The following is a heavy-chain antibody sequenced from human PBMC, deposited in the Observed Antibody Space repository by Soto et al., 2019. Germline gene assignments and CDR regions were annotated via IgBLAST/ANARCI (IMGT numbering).Heavy chain of an antibody. D-gene: IGHD4-17*01. V-gene: IGHV1-8*01. Sequence: QVQLVQSGAEVKQPGASVKVSCKSSGYTFTSYEINWVRQATGQGFAYVGWMNPNSGNTGSVKKFQGRVTMTRDTSMSTAYMELSSLQSEDTAVYYCARGIKYCDYSRWFDPWGPGTLVTVSS. CDR2: MNPNSGNT. CDR3: ARGIKYCDYSRWFDP. CDR1: GYTFTSYE. J-gene: IGHJ5*02.